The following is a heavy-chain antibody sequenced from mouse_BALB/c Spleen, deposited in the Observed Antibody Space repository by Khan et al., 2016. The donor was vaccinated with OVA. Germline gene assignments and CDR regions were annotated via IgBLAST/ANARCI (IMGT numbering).Heavy chain of an antibody. CDR2: IYPGSGST. Sequence: VQLQESGPELVKPGAAVKMSCKASGYTFTDYVIRWVKQRTGQGPEWLGEIYPGSGSTYSNEKFKGKASLTADKYSNTAYMQLSSLTSEDSAVYFCARSYDVAWFAYWGQGTLVTVSA. CDR1: GYTFTDYV. CDR3: ARSYDVAWFAY. D-gene: IGHD1-1*01. J-gene: IGHJ3*01. V-gene: IGHV1-77*01.